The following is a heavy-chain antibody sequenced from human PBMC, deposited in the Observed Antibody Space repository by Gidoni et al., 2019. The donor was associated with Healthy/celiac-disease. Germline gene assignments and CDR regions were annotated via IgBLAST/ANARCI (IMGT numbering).Heavy chain of an antibody. CDR1: GFTFSSYA. CDR2: ISYDGSNK. V-gene: IGHV3-30-3*01. J-gene: IGHJ4*02. Sequence: QVQLVESGGGVVQPGRSLSLSCEASGFTFSSYARDWVRQAPGQGLEWLSVISYDGSNKYYADSVKGRFTISRDNSKNTLYLQMNSLRAEDTAVYYCARVKGTVTTPGRFDYWGQGTLVTVSS. CDR3: ARVKGTVTTPGRFDY. D-gene: IGHD4-17*01.